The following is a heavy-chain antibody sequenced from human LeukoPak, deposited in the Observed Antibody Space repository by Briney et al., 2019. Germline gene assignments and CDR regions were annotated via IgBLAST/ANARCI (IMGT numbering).Heavy chain of an antibody. CDR3: AKDGHYDSSGYYGVFDY. J-gene: IGHJ4*02. V-gene: IGHV3-30*18. Sequence: PGGSLRLSCAASGFTFSSYGMDWGRQAPGKGLEGVAVISYEGSNKYYADSVKGRFTISRDNSKNTLYLQMNSLRAEDTAVYYCAKDGHYDSSGYYGVFDYWGQGTLVTVSS. CDR2: ISYEGSNK. CDR1: GFTFSSYG. D-gene: IGHD3-22*01.